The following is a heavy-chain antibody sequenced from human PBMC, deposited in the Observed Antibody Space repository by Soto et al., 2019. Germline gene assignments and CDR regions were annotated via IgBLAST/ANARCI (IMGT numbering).Heavy chain of an antibody. CDR1: GGSISSGGYS. CDR3: ASGYSGYEEDYFDY. D-gene: IGHD5-12*01. Sequence: QLQLQESGSGLVKPSQTLSLTCAVSGGSISSGGYSWSWIRQPPGKGLEWIGYIYHSGSTYYNPSLKSRVTISVDRSKNQFSLKLSSVTAADTAVYYCASGYSGYEEDYFDYWGQGTLVTVSS. V-gene: IGHV4-30-2*01. J-gene: IGHJ4*02. CDR2: IYHSGST.